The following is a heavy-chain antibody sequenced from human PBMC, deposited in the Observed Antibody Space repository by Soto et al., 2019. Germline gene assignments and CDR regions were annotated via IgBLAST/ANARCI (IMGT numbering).Heavy chain of an antibody. CDR3: AGQRSPEGWFDP. D-gene: IGHD3-10*01. J-gene: IGHJ5*02. Sequence: GGSLRLSCAASAISFNTYGVTWVRQAPGKGLEWVSTVTVTGGSTYYADSVKGRFTISRDRSNYTVSLLLSSLRVEDTAIYYCAGQRSPEGWFDPWGQGTLVTVSS. V-gene: IGHV3-23*01. CDR2: VTVTGGST. CDR1: AISFNTYG.